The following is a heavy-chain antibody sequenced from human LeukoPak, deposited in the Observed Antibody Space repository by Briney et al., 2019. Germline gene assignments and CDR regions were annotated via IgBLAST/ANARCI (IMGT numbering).Heavy chain of an antibody. V-gene: IGHV1-18*01. J-gene: IGHJ5*02. Sequence: ASVKVSCKASGYTFTSYGISWVRQAPRQGREWMGWISAYNGNTNYAQKLQGRVTMTTDTSTSTAYLELRSLRYDDTAVYYCERITMLRGVRDGCYDPWGQGTLVTVSS. D-gene: IGHD3-10*01. CDR1: GYTFTSYG. CDR3: ERITMLRGVRDGCYDP. CDR2: ISAYNGNT.